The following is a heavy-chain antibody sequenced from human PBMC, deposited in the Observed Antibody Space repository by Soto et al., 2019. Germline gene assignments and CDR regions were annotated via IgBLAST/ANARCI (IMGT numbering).Heavy chain of an antibody. CDR3: ANDLPVGAMGYYYYYYGMDV. CDR2: ISGSGGST. Sequence: GGSLRLSCAASGFTFSSYAMSWVRQAPGKGLEWVSAISGSGGSTYYADSVKGRFTISRDNSKNTLYLQMNSLRAEDTAVYYCANDLPVGAMGYYYYYYGMDVWGQGTTVTVSS. D-gene: IGHD1-26*01. CDR1: GFTFSSYA. J-gene: IGHJ6*02. V-gene: IGHV3-23*01.